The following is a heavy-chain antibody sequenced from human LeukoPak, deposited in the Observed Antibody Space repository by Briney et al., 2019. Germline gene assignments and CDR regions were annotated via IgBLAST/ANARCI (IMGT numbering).Heavy chain of an antibody. D-gene: IGHD4-17*01. CDR2: ISGGAGST. J-gene: IGHJ4*02. CDR3: AKDKYGDYRYYFDY. CDR1: GFTVSSNY. Sequence: PGGSLRLSCVVSGFTVSSNYMSWVRQTPGKGLEWVSAISGGAGSTYYADSVKGRFTISRDISKNTLYLQMNSLRVEDTAVYYCAKDKYGDYRYYFDYWGQGTLVTVSS. V-gene: IGHV3-23*01.